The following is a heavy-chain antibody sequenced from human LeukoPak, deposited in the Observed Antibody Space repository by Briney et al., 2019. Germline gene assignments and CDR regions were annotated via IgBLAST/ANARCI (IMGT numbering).Heavy chain of an antibody. CDR3: ARDKFQVAVAATRGFDP. CDR1: GYTFTSYY. V-gene: IGHV1-46*01. D-gene: IGHD2-15*01. J-gene: IGHJ5*02. CDR2: INPSGGST. Sequence: ASVKVSCKASGYTFTSYYMHWVRQAPGQGLEWMGIINPSGGSTSYAQKFQGRVTMTRDTSTSTVYMELSSLRSEDTAVYYCARDKFQVAVAATRGFDPWGQGTLVTVSS.